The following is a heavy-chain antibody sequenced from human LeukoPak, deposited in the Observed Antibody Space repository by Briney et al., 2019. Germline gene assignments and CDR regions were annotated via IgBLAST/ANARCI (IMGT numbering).Heavy chain of an antibody. V-gene: IGHV4-39*07. Sequence: PSESRCLTCTVSGGSISSSSYYWGWIRQPPGKGLEWIGSIYYSGSTYYNPSLKSRVTISVDTSKNHFSLNLSSVTAADTAMYYCARDKHYSDSSGYYFDYWGQGTLVTVSS. J-gene: IGHJ4*02. CDR3: ARDKHYSDSSGYYFDY. CDR1: GGSISSSSYY. CDR2: IYYSGST. D-gene: IGHD3-22*01.